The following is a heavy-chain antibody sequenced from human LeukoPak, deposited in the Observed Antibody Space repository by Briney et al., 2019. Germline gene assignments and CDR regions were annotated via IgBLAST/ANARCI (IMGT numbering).Heavy chain of an antibody. D-gene: IGHD3-10*01. CDR3: AREIRGITMVQGVIDY. V-gene: IGHV4-4*07. CDR2: IYTSGST. J-gene: IGHJ4*02. CDR1: GGSISSYY. Sequence: PSETLSLTCTVSGGSISSYYWSWIRQPAGKGLEWIGRIYTSGSTNYNPSLKSRVTMSVDTSKNQFSLKLSSVTAADTAVYYCAREIRGITMVQGVIDYWGQGTLVTVSP.